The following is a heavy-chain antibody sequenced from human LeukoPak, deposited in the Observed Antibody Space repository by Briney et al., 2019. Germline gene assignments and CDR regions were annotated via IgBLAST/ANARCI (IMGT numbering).Heavy chain of an antibody. CDR2: ISHDGKNE. J-gene: IGHJ4*02. CDR3: AKQMAVDYFDY. D-gene: IGHD5-24*01. CDR1: GFTFSSYA. Sequence: GGSLRLSCAASGFTFSSYAMHWVRQAPGKGLEWVAVISHDGKNEYYTDSVKGRFTISRDNAKNTLYLQMNSLRAEDTAVYYCAKQMAVDYFDYWGQGTLVTVSS. V-gene: IGHV3-30*18.